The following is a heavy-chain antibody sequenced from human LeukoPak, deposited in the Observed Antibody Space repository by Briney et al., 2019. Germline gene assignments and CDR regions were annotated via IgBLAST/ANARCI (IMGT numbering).Heavy chain of an antibody. Sequence: PGGSLRLSCATSGFTFSSHWMSWVRQAPGKGLEWVAHIKQDGTEKNSVDSVKGRFTISRDNAKNSLYLQMNSLRAEDTAVYYCARDSGYQLLSGYYYYMDVWGKGTTVTVSS. CDR3: ARDSGYQLLSGYYYYMDV. J-gene: IGHJ6*03. CDR1: GFTFSSHW. D-gene: IGHD2-2*01. CDR2: IKQDGTEK. V-gene: IGHV3-7*01.